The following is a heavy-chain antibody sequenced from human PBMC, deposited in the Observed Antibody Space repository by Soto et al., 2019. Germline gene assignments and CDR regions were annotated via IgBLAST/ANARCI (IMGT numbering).Heavy chain of an antibody. D-gene: IGHD6-19*01. CDR1: GFTFSSYA. J-gene: IGHJ4*02. CDR3: TKDRQWLEVGF. Sequence: VQLLESGGALVQPGGSLRLSCAASGFTFSSYAMSWVRQAPGKGLEWVSAITDSGSGTYYAGSVKGRFTISRDNSKNTLYLQMNSLRAEDTAVYYCTKDRQWLEVGFWGQGTLVSVSS. V-gene: IGHV3-23*01. CDR2: ITDSGSGT.